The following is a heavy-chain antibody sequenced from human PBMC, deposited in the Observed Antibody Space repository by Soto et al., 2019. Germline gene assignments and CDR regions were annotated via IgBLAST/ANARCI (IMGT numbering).Heavy chain of an antibody. CDR2: TYYRSQWYS. Sequence: QVQLQQSGPGLVKPSQTLSLTCDISGDSVSSSSAAWNWIRQSPSRGLEWLGRTYYRSQWYSDYAGSVKSRITINPDTSKNQISLQMNSVTPEDTAVYYCARDTDSRFDPWGQGTLVTVSS. D-gene: IGHD2-21*01. CDR1: GDSVSSSSAA. J-gene: IGHJ5*02. V-gene: IGHV6-1*01. CDR3: ARDTDSRFDP.